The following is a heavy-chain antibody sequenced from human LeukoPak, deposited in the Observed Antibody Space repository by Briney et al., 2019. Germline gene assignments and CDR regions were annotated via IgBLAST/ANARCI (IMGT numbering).Heavy chain of an antibody. J-gene: IGHJ5*02. CDR2: IYYSGST. V-gene: IGHV4-59*01. CDR1: GGSISSYY. D-gene: IGHD6-6*01. CDR3: ASSGGAARHNWFDP. Sequence: SETLSLTCTVSGGSISSYYWSWLRQPPGKGLECIGYIYYSGSTNYNPSLKSRVTISVDTSKNQFSLKLSSVTAADTAVYYCASSGGAARHNWFDPWGQGTLVTVSS.